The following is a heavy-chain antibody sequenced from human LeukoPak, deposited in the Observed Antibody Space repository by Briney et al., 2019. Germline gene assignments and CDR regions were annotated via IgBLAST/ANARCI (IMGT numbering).Heavy chain of an antibody. CDR2: IYYSGST. V-gene: IGHV4-59*12. J-gene: IGHJ4*02. CDR3: ASKYSSGWYNPFDY. D-gene: IGHD6-19*01. CDR1: GGSISSYY. Sequence: SETLSLTCTVSGGSISSYYWSWIRQPPGKGLEWIGYIYYSGSTNYNPSLKSRVTISVDTSKNQFSLKLSSVTAADTAVYYCASKYSSGWYNPFDYWGQGTLVTVSS.